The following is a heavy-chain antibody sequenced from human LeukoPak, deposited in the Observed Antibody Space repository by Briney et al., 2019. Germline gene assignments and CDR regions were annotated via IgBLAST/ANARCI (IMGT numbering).Heavy chain of an antibody. D-gene: IGHD6-6*01. CDR1: GGSISSSSYY. Sequence: PSETLSLTCTVSGGSISSSSYYWGWIRQPPGKGLEWIGSIYYSGSTYYNLSLKSRVTISVDTSKNQFSLKLSSVTAADTAVYYCARRRNIAAAFWFDPWGQGTLVTVSS. J-gene: IGHJ5*02. CDR2: IYYSGST. CDR3: ARRRNIAAAFWFDP. V-gene: IGHV4-39*01.